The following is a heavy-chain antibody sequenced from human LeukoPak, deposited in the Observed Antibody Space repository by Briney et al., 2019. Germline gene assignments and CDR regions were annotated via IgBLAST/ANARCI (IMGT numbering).Heavy chain of an antibody. CDR3: ARDNPYIR. CDR2: ISSSVSTI. D-gene: IGHD5-18*01. J-gene: IGHJ4*02. CDR1: GFTFSSYA. Sequence: PRGSLRLSCAASGFTFSSYAMSWVRQAPGNGLEWVSYISSSVSTIYYTHSVKVRFTISRNNAKNSLYLQINSLTAEDTPVNYWARDNPYIRWGERSLVTVS. V-gene: IGHV3-48*03.